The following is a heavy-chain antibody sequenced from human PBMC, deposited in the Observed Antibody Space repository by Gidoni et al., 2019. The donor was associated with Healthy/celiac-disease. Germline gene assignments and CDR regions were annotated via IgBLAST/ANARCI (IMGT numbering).Heavy chain of an antibody. J-gene: IGHJ4*02. D-gene: IGHD4-17*01. CDR2: IYYSAST. Sequence: QLQLQESGPGLVKPSETLSLTCTVSGGSIRSSTDYWGWIRHPPGKGLEWLGSIYYSASTYYNPPRKSRVTIAVDTSKNQFSLKLSSVTAADTAVYYCASLMTTVTIDYWGQGTLVTVSS. CDR1: GGSIRSSTDY. V-gene: IGHV4-39*01. CDR3: ASLMTTVTIDY.